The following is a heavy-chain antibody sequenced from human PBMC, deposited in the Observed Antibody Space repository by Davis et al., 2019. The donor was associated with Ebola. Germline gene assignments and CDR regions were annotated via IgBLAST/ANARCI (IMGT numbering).Heavy chain of an antibody. Sequence: PGGSLRLSCSASGFTFSSYAMHWVRQAPGKGLEYVSAISSNGGSTYYADSVKGRFTISRDNSKNTLYLQMSSLRAEDTAVYYCGNSYCSSTSCYYDFWSGYYYMDVWGKGTTVTVSS. CDR1: GFTFSSYA. J-gene: IGHJ6*03. CDR3: GNSYCSSTSCYYDFWSGYYYMDV. V-gene: IGHV3-64D*06. D-gene: IGHD2-2*01. CDR2: ISSNGGST.